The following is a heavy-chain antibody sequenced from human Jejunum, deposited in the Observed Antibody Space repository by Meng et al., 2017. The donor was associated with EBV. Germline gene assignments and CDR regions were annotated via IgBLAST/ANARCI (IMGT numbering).Heavy chain of an antibody. CDR2: MEQSGST. J-gene: IGHJ4*02. Sequence: VLLQQQAAALLVPPAPLSFTCAVSGEACGYSFCSCIRQPRGSGLGWIGEMEQSGSTTYCPSLESRVTLSVDTSKHQSSLRLNSVTAADTAIYYCARVVNWDYGDYGAFDYWGQGALVTVSS. D-gene: IGHD4-17*01. V-gene: IGHV4-34*01. CDR3: ARVVNWDYGDYGAFDY. CDR1: GEACGYSF.